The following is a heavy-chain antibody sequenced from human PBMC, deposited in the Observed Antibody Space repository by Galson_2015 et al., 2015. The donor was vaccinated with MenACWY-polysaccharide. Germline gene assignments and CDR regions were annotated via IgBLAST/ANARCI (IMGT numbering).Heavy chain of an antibody. J-gene: IGHJ6*02. V-gene: IGHV3-43*02. CDR2: INADGGYT. CDR1: GFAFHDSA. Sequence: SLRLSCAASGFAFHDSAMHWVRQAPGKGLEWVSLINADGGYTDYADSVKGRFSISRDNSKTSLYLQMNSLTPEDTALYYCAKKGYVHNSDVRYGLDAWGQGTTVIVSS. CDR3: AKKGYVHNSDVRYGLDA. D-gene: IGHD3-10*02.